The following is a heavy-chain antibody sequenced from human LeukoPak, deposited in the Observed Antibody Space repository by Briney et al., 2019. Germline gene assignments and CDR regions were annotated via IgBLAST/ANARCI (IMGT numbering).Heavy chain of an antibody. D-gene: IGHD2-2*02. CDR3: SRHGDKGGNDCSTTSCYTRFHP. J-gene: IGHJ5*02. CDR2: IYPGDSDT. Sequence: GESLKISCKGSGYSFTSYWIGWVRQMPGKGLEWMGIIYPGDSDTRYSPSFQGQVTISADKSISTAHLQWSSLKASDTAMYYCSRHGDKGGNDCSTTSCYTRFHPWGQGTLVTVSS. CDR1: GYSFTSYW. V-gene: IGHV5-51*01.